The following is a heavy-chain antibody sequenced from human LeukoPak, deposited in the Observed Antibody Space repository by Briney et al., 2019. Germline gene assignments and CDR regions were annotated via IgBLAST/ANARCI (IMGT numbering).Heavy chain of an antibody. CDR3: AGSGTYYYDSSGYYPYYFDY. CDR1: GFTFSSYA. V-gene: IGHV3-23*01. D-gene: IGHD3-22*01. J-gene: IGHJ4*02. Sequence: GGSLRLSCSASGFTFSSYAMSWVRQAPGKGLEWVSAISGSGGSTYYADSVKGRFTISRDNSKNTLYLQMNSLRAEDTAVYYCAGSGTYYYDSSGYYPYYFDYWGQGTLVTVSS. CDR2: ISGSGGST.